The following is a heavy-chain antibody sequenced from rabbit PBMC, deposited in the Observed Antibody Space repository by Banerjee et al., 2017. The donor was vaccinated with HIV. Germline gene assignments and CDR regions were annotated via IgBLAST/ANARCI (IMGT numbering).Heavy chain of an antibody. D-gene: IGHD4-1*01. Sequence: QSLEESGGDLVKPGASLTLTCTASGFSFSPTYNMYWVRQAPGKGLEWIGTIYAGGSGSTDYASWAKGRFTISKTSSTTVTLQMTSLTAADTATYFCARDLAGVIGWNFGLWGPGTLVTVS. CDR3: ARDLAGVIGWNFGL. V-gene: IGHV1S40*01. CDR1: GFSFSPTYN. J-gene: IGHJ4*01. CDR2: IYAGGSGST.